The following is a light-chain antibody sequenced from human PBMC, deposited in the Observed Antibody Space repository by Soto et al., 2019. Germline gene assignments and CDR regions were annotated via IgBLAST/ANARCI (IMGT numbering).Light chain of an antibody. CDR3: QQYVRSPPSWT. CDR2: GAS. J-gene: IGKJ1*01. CDR1: QSISSSF. V-gene: IGKV3-20*01. Sequence: ETVLTQSPGTLSLSPGERATLSCRASQSISSSFLAWYQQKPGQAPRLLIYGASSRATGIPDRFSGSGSGTDFTLTISRLEPEHAAVYYCQQYVRSPPSWTFGQGTKVEIK.